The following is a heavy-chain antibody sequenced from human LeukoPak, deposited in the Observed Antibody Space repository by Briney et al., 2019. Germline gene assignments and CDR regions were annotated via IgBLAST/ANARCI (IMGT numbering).Heavy chain of an antibody. CDR3: ARDLGSSTVTTAFDY. D-gene: IGHD4-17*01. Sequence: PGGSLRLSCAASGFIFNDYYMSWIRQAPGKGLEWLSYISRTGNTIYYRDSVKGRFTISRDNANNLLHLQMDNLGAEDTAVYYCARDLGSSTVTTAFDYWGQGTLVTVSS. V-gene: IGHV3-11*01. J-gene: IGHJ4*02. CDR2: ISRTGNTI. CDR1: GFIFNDYY.